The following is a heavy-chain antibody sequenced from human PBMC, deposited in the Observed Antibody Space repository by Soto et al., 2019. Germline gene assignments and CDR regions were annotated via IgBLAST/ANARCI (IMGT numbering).Heavy chain of an antibody. Sequence: SVKVSCKASGFTFTSSAVQRVRQARGQRLEWIGWIVVGSGNTNYAQKFQERVTITRDMSTSTAYMELSSLRSEDTAVYYCAARNDSSGYYYYYGMDVWGQGTTVTVSS. CDR1: GFTFTSSA. V-gene: IGHV1-58*01. CDR3: AARNDSSGYYYYYGMDV. CDR2: IVVGSGNT. J-gene: IGHJ6*02. D-gene: IGHD3-22*01.